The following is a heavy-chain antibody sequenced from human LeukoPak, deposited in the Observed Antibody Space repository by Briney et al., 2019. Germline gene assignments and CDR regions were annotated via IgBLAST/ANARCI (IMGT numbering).Heavy chain of an antibody. CDR2: IYYSGST. D-gene: IGHD6-13*01. J-gene: IGHJ2*01. V-gene: IGHV4-59*01. Sequence: SETLSLTCTVSGGSISSYYWSWIRQPPGKGLEWIGYIYYSGSTNYNPSLKSRVTISVDTSKNQFSLKLSSVTAADTAVYYCARSSSWFKPYWYFDLWGRGTLVTVSS. CDR1: GGSISSYY. CDR3: ARSSSWFKPYWYFDL.